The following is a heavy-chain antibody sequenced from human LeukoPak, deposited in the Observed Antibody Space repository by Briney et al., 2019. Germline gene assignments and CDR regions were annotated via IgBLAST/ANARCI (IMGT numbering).Heavy chain of an antibody. CDR2: INPSGGRI. Sequence: ASVKVSCKASGYTFTSYYMHWVRQAPGQGLEWMGIINPSGGRISYAQKFQGRVTMTRDMSTSAVYMELSSLRSEDTAVYYCAREWSSDSSGPLGIDYWGQGTLVTVSS. CDR1: GYTFTSYY. V-gene: IGHV1-46*01. J-gene: IGHJ4*02. CDR3: AREWSSDSSGPLGIDY. D-gene: IGHD6-19*01.